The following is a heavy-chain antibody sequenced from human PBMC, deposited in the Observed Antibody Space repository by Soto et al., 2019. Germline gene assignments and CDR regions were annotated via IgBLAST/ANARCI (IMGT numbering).Heavy chain of an antibody. CDR3: ARGPGMDFWSGYFDY. D-gene: IGHD3-3*01. J-gene: IGHJ4*02. Sequence: KPSETLSLTCAVSGGSISSGGYSWSWIRQPPGKGLEWIGYIYHSGSTYYNPSLKSRVTISVDRSKNQFSLKLSSVTAADTAVYYGARGPGMDFWSGYFDYWGQGTLVTVSS. CDR2: IYHSGST. CDR1: GGSISSGGYS. V-gene: IGHV4-30-2*01.